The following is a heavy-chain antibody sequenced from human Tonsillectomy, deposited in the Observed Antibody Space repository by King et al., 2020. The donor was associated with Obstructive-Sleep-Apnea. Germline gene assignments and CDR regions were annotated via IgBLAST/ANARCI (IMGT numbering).Heavy chain of an antibody. CDR2: IYYSGTT. J-gene: IGHJ4*02. D-gene: IGHD2-2*01. Sequence: LPLQESGPGLVKPSETLSLTCSVSGDSISSSRYYWGWVRQPPGKGLEWIGTIYYSGTTYYSPSLKSRVTISVDTSKNQVSLNVSSVTAADTAVYYCARRNQLLWWAFDDWGPGTLVIVSS. CDR3: ARRNQLLWWAFDD. CDR1: GDSISSSRYY. V-gene: IGHV4-39*01.